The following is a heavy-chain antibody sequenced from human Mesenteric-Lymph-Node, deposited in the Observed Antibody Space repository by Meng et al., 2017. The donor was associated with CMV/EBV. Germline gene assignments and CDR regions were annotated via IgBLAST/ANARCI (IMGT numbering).Heavy chain of an antibody. CDR2: TYPGGTT. CDR1: GFTFSKYN. D-gene: IGHD2/OR15-2a*01. V-gene: IGHV3-66*04. Sequence: GESLKISCVASGFTFSKYNMHWVRQAPGKGLEWVSLTYPGGTTDYADSVKGRFTISRDNSKNTLYLQMNSLRGEDTAVYFCAGHNSEATFKTFRVITWTDYYGLDVWGQGTTVTVSS. J-gene: IGHJ6*02. CDR3: AGHNSEATFKTFRVITWTDYYGLDV.